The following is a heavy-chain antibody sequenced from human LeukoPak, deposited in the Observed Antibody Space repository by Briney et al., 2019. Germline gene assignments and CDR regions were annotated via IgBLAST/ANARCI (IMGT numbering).Heavy chain of an antibody. J-gene: IGHJ4*02. D-gene: IGHD6-13*01. CDR3: ARDMTITGADDY. V-gene: IGHV3-74*01. CDR2: IEGDGNRI. CDR1: GFTLSAYW. Sequence: PGGSLRLSCAASGFTLSAYWMHWVRQAPGKGLMWVSRIEGDGNRITYADSVKGRFTISRDNAKNTLYLQMNSLRAEDTALYYCARDMTITGADDYWGQGTRVTVSS.